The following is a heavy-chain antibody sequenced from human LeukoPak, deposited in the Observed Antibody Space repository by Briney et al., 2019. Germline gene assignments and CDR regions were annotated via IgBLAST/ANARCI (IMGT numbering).Heavy chain of an antibody. Sequence: PGGSLRLSCAASGFTFSSYWMSWVRQAPGKGLEWVANIKQDGSEKYYMVSVTGRFTIYRDNAKNSLYLQMNSLRAEDTAVYYCARRGSGWFLAFDIWGQGTMVTVSS. V-gene: IGHV3-7*01. CDR3: ARRGSGWFLAFDI. J-gene: IGHJ3*02. CDR1: GFTFSSYW. CDR2: IKQDGSEK. D-gene: IGHD6-19*01.